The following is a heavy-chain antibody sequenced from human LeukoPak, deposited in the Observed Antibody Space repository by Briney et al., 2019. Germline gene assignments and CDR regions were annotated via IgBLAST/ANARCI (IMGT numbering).Heavy chain of an antibody. CDR1: GGSFSNYY. J-gene: IGHJ6*04. CDR3: ARQPPQYYGMDV. V-gene: IGHV4-4*07. CDR2: IYTSGST. Sequence: PSETLSLTCTVPGGSFSNYYWSWIRQPAGKGLDWIGRIYTSGSTNYNPSVKSRVTMSVDTSINQFSLKLSSVTAADTAVYYCARQPPQYYGMDVWGEGTTVTVSS.